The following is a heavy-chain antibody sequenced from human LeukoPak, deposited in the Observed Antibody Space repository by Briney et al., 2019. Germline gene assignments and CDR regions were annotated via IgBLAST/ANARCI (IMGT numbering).Heavy chain of an antibody. CDR2: INKDGSDK. J-gene: IGHJ4*02. Sequence: GGSLRLSCAASGFTFSDFWVEWFRQAPGKGLEWVANINKDGSDKYYMDSVTGRFSISRDNAKNSLSLQMNSLRVDDTAVYYCARNQHWSRDICGQGILVTVSS. CDR1: GFTFSDFW. CDR3: ARNQHWSRDI. D-gene: IGHD2-8*02. V-gene: IGHV3-7*01.